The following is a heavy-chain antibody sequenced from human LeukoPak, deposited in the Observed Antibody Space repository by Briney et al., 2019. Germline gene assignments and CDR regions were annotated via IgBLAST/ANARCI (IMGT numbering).Heavy chain of an antibody. V-gene: IGHV3-7*04. CDR2: IKQDGREK. CDR3: AGGSGFLVTS. J-gene: IGHJ5*02. CDR1: GFTFSTYW. Sequence: GRSLRLSCAASGFTFSTYWMNWVSQAPGKGLEWGANIKQDGREKYYVDSLKGRFTISRDNAKNSLYLQVNSLRAEDTAVYYCAGGSGFLVTSWGQGTLVAVSS. D-gene: IGHD3-3*01.